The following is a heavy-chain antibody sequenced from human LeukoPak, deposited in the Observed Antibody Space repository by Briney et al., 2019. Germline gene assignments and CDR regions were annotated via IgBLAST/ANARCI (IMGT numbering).Heavy chain of an antibody. J-gene: IGHJ5*02. V-gene: IGHV3-48*03. CDR1: GFTFSSYE. D-gene: IGHD1-26*01. Sequence: GGSLRLSCAASGFTFSSYEMNWVRQAPGKGLEWVSYISSSGSTIYYADSVKGRFTISRDNAKNSLYLQMNSLRAEDTAVYYCVRVMYSKSYRWFDAWGQGTQVTVSS. CDR3: VRVMYSKSYRWFDA. CDR2: ISSSGSTI.